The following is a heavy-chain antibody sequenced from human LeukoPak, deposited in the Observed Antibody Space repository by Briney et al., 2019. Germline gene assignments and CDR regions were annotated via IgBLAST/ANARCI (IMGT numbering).Heavy chain of an antibody. Sequence: PSETLSLTCTVSGSSISRYYWTWLRQPPGKGLEWIGYIFHSGSTNYSPSLKSRVTISLDTSKNQFSLNLSSVTAADTAVYYCARDRPFYFGSGSYYDGFDSWGQGTLVTVSS. CDR1: GSSISRYY. D-gene: IGHD3-10*01. V-gene: IGHV4-59*01. J-gene: IGHJ4*02. CDR3: ARDRPFYFGSGSYYDGFDS. CDR2: IFHSGST.